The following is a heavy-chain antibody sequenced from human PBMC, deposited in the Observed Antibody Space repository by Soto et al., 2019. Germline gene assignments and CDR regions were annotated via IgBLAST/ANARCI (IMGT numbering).Heavy chain of an antibody. D-gene: IGHD6-13*01. J-gene: IGHJ5*01. V-gene: IGHV4-39*01. CDR1: GGSISSRSYY. Sequence: SETLSLTCTVSGGSISSRSYYWGWLRQPPGKGLEGIGRIYYRGSTYYNPSLKSRVTVSADTSKNQFSLKRSYVTAADTAVYSRARHLVAAARRFGSWGQGTLVTVSS. CDR2: IYYRGST. CDR3: ARHLVAAARRFGS.